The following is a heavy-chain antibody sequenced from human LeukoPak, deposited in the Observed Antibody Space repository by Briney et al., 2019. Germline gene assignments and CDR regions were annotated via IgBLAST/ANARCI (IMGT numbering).Heavy chain of an antibody. CDR3: ARGLLPRSGGPNFDY. V-gene: IGHV3-30*03. J-gene: IGHJ4*02. D-gene: IGHD2-15*01. Sequence: GGSLRLSCAASGFTFSSYGMHWVRQAPGKGLEWVAVISYDGSNKYYADSVKGRFTISRDNSKNTLYLQMNSLRAEDTAVYYCARGLLPRSGGPNFDYWGQGTLVTVSS. CDR2: ISYDGSNK. CDR1: GFTFSSYG.